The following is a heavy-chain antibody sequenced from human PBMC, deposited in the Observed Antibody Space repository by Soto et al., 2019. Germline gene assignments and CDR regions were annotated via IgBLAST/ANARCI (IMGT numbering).Heavy chain of an antibody. V-gene: IGHV1-69*01. D-gene: IGHD2-15*01. J-gene: IGHJ1*01. CDR3: ARFAQVVLH. Sequence: QVQLVQSGAEVKKPGSSVKVSCKASGGTFSNFAISWVRQAPGQGLEWMGGFIPTFGTLNYAQRFQGRLTISADESTSTAYMELSRLRSEDTAVYYCARFAQVVLHWGQGTLVTVSS. CDR1: GGTFSNFA. CDR2: FIPTFGTL.